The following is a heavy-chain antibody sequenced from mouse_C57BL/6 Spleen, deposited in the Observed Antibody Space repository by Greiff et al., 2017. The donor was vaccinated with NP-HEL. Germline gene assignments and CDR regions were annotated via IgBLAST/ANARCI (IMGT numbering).Heavy chain of an antibody. Sequence: EVQLVESGEGLVKPGGSLKLSCAASGFTFSSYAMSWVRQTPEKRLEWVAYISSGGDYIYYADTVKGRFTISRDNARNTLYLQMSSLKSEDTAMYYCTRVDYDVGAMDYWGQGTSVTVSS. CDR2: ISSGGDYI. CDR3: TRVDYDVGAMDY. V-gene: IGHV5-9-1*02. J-gene: IGHJ4*01. CDR1: GFTFSSYA. D-gene: IGHD2-4*01.